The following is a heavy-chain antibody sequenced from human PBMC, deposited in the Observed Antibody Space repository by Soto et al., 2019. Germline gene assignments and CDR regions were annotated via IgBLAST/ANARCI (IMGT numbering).Heavy chain of an antibody. D-gene: IGHD1-7*01. Sequence: ASVKVSCKASGYTFTNSAVHWVRQAPGQRLEWMGWIITGNGNVKYSQKFQGRVTITRDTSATTAYMELSSLRSEDTAVYYCARNHPGELHFFDCWGQGSLVTVSS. CDR2: IITGNGNV. V-gene: IGHV1-3*04. CDR3: ARNHPGELHFFDC. J-gene: IGHJ4*02. CDR1: GYTFTNSA.